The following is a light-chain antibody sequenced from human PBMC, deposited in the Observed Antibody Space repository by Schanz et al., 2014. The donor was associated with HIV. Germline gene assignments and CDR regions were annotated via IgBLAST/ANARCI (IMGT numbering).Light chain of an antibody. CDR3: QSYDSSNHEV. Sequence: NFMLTQPHSVSESPGKTVIISCTRSSGSIASAYVQWYQQRPGSAPTTVIYEDNQRPSGVPDRFSGSIDSSSNSASLTISGLKTEDEADYYCQSYDSSNHEVFGGGTKLTVL. CDR1: SGSIASAY. CDR2: EDN. J-gene: IGLJ3*02. V-gene: IGLV6-57*04.